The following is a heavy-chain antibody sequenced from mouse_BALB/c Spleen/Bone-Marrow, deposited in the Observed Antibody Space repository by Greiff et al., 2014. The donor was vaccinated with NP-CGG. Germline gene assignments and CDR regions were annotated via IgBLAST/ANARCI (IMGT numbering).Heavy chain of an antibody. J-gene: IGHJ2*01. D-gene: IGHD2-1*01. CDR2: IRNKANGYTT. CDR1: GFTFTDHY. Sequence: EVQRVESGGGLVQPGGFLRLSCATSGFTFTDHYMSWVRQPPGKALELLGFIRNKANGYTTEYSASVKGRFTISRDNSQSIVYLQMNTLRAENSATYYCARDYLYYFDYWGQGTTLTVSS. V-gene: IGHV7-3*02. CDR3: ARDYLYYFDY.